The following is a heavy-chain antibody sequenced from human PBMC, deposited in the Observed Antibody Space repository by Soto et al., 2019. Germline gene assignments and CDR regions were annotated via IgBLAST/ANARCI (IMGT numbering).Heavy chain of an antibody. Sequence: SETLSLTCTFSGCSSSSYYWSLIRQPPGKGLEWIGYIYYSGSTNYNPSLKSRVTISVDTSKNQFSLKLSSVTAADTAVYYCARDLYDYVWGSYRPWAFDIWGQGTMVTVSS. V-gene: IGHV4-59*01. CDR3: ARDLYDYVWGSYRPWAFDI. D-gene: IGHD3-16*02. CDR1: GCSSSSYY. J-gene: IGHJ3*02. CDR2: IYYSGST.